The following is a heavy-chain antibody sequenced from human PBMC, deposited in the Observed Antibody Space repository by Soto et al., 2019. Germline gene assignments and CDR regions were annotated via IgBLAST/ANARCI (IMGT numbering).Heavy chain of an antibody. CDR3: ARGDATLSAYYYSMDV. D-gene: IGHD1-26*01. CDR2: INSDGSSR. Sequence: ELQLVESGGGLVQPGGSLRLSCVASGFTLSSYWMRWVRQAPGKGLVWVSRINSDGSSRTYADSVRGRLTISRDNAKNTLYLQMNSLRAEDTAVYYCARGDATLSAYYYSMDVWGKGTTVTVSS. CDR1: GFTLSSYW. J-gene: IGHJ6*03. V-gene: IGHV3-74*01.